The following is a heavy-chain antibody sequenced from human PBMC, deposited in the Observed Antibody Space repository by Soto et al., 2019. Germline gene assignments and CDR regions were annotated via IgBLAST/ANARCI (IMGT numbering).Heavy chain of an antibody. V-gene: IGHV1-3*01. D-gene: IGHD3-3*01. CDR1: GYTFTSYA. Sequence: QVQLVQSGAEVKKPGASVKVSCKASGYTFTSYAMHWVRQAPGQRLEWMGWINAGNGNTKYSQKFQGRVTTTRETXXXXAYXXLXXLXXXXXXXYXCARTSGYYFYDYWGQGTLVTVSS. CDR2: INAGNGNT. CDR3: ARTSGYYFYDY. J-gene: IGHJ4*02.